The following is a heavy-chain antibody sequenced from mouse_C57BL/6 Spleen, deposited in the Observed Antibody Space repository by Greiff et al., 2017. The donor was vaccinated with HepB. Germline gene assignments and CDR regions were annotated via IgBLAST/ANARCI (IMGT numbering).Heavy chain of an antibody. D-gene: IGHD2-2*01. CDR2: INPSNGGT. Sequence: QVQLQQSGTELVKPGASVKLSCKASGYTFTSYWMHWVKQRPGQGLEWIGNINPSNGGTNYNEKFKSKATLTVDKSSSTAYMQLSSLTSEDSAVYYCARERGTMVTTGYAMDYWGQGTSVTVSS. V-gene: IGHV1-53*01. J-gene: IGHJ4*01. CDR1: GYTFTSYW. CDR3: ARERGTMVTTGYAMDY.